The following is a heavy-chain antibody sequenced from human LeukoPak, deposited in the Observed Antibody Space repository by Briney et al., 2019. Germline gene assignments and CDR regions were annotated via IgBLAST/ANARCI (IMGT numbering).Heavy chain of an antibody. D-gene: IGHD2-2*02. J-gene: IGHJ5*02. CDR2: IYYSGST. CDR1: GGSISSYY. V-gene: IGHV4-59*12. Sequence: PSETLSLTCTVSGGSISSYYWSWIRQPPGKGLEWIGYIYYSGSTNYNPSLKSRVTMSVDTSKNQFSLKLSSVTAADTAVYYCARGEGYCSSTSCYITWFDPWGQGTLVTVSS. CDR3: ARGEGYCSSTSCYITWFDP.